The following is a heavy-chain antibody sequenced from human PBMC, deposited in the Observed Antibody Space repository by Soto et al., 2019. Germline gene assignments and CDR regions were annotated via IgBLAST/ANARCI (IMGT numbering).Heavy chain of an antibody. CDR1: GFTFSSYG. Sequence: GGSLRLSCAASGFTFSSYGMHWVRQAPGKGLEWVAVISYDGSNKYYADSVKGRFTISRDNSKNTLYLQMNSLRAEDTAVYYCAKDTVATKYYYYGMDVWGQGTTVTVSS. D-gene: IGHD5-12*01. V-gene: IGHV3-30*18. CDR2: ISYDGSNK. CDR3: AKDTVATKYYYYGMDV. J-gene: IGHJ6*02.